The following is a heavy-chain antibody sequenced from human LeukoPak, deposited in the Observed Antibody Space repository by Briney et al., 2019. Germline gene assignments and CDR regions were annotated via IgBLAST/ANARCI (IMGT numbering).Heavy chain of an antibody. D-gene: IGHD3-16*01. Sequence: SVKVSCKASGGTFSSYAISWVRQAPGHGLEWIGRIIPILGIANYTQKIPGRVTITADKSTSTAYMELSSLRSEDTAVYYCARIGLINPTIDPWGQGTLVTVSS. CDR3: ARIGLINPTIDP. CDR1: GGTFSSYA. V-gene: IGHV1-69*04. CDR2: IIPILGIA. J-gene: IGHJ5*02.